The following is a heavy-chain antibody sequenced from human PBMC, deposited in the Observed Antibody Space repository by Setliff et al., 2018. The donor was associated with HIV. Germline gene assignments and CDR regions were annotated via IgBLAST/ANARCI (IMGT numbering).Heavy chain of an antibody. V-gene: IGHV4-39*01. CDR1: GGSFSSSTYS. J-gene: IGHJ3*01. D-gene: IGHD3-3*01. Sequence: PSETLSLTCTVSGGSFSSSTYSWGWIRQPPGMGLEWIGSIHSGGTTYYNPSLKSRVAISVDTSRSQFSLKLRSVTAADTAVYYCARHKTNYDFYAFDVWGQGTMVTVSS. CDR3: ARHKTNYDFYAFDV. CDR2: IHSGGTT.